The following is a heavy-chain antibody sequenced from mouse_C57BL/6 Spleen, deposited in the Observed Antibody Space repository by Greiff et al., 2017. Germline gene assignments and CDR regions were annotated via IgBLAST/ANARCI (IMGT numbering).Heavy chain of an antibody. CDR1: GYSITSGYY. V-gene: IGHV3-6*01. Sequence: EVQLQQSGPGLVKPSQSLSLTCSVTGYSITSGYYWNWIRQFPGNKLEWMGYISYDGSNNYNPSLKNRISITRDTSKNQFFLKLNSVTTEDTATYYCARDGITTVVPFDYWGQGTTLTVSS. CDR3: ARDGITTVVPFDY. D-gene: IGHD1-1*01. CDR2: ISYDGSN. J-gene: IGHJ2*01.